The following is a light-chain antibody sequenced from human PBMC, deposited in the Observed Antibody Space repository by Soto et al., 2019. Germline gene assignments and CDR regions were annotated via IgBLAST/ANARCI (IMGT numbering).Light chain of an antibody. Sequence: MALSLSQATLTLSPGETVDLCCRASQIIKTFYFGWYQQKPGQAPRLLIYDASNRATGIPARFSGSGSGTDFTLSVSSLEPEAFAVYYWQPRSNGPWTFGQGTKVDIK. CDR2: DAS. V-gene: IGKV3-11*01. CDR3: QPRSNGPWT. CDR1: QIIKTFY. J-gene: IGKJ1*01.